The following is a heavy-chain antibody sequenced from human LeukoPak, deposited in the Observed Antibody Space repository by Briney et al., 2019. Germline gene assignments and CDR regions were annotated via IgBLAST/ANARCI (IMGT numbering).Heavy chain of an antibody. J-gene: IGHJ4*02. Sequence: SQTLSLTCAISGDIVSSNTAAWNWIRQSPSRGLEWLGRTLYRSKWYNDYALSVKSRISINPDTSKNQFSLQLNFVTPEDTAVYCCAREVAGTYAFDYWGEGTLVTVSS. CDR1: GDIVSSNTAA. CDR2: TLYRSKWYN. CDR3: AREVAGTYAFDY. D-gene: IGHD6-19*01. V-gene: IGHV6-1*01.